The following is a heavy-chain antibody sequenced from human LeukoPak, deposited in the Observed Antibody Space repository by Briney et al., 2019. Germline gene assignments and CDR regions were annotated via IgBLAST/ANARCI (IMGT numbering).Heavy chain of an antibody. CDR1: GGSISSSSYY. J-gene: IGHJ4*02. CDR3: ARGYDSSAYYPFNY. D-gene: IGHD3-22*01. V-gene: IGHV4-39*07. Sequence: PSETLSLTCAVSGGSISSSSYYWGWIRQPPGKGLEWIGEINHSGSTNYNPSLKSRVTMSVDTSKNQFSLKLSSVTAADTAVYYCARGYDSSAYYPFNYWGQGTLVTVSS. CDR2: INHSGST.